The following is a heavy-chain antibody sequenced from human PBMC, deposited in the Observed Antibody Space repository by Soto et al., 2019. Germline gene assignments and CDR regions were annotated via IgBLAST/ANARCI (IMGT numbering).Heavy chain of an antibody. CDR1: GFTFSDYY. Sequence: QVQLVESGGGLVKPGGSLRLSCAASGFTFSDYYMSWIRQAPGKGLEWVSYISSSSSYTNYADSVKGRFTISRDNVKNSLYLQMNSLRAEDTAVYYCARAKAPRGVRGVIGYWGQGTLVTVSS. V-gene: IGHV3-11*05. D-gene: IGHD3-10*01. CDR2: ISSSSSYT. J-gene: IGHJ4*02. CDR3: ARAKAPRGVRGVIGY.